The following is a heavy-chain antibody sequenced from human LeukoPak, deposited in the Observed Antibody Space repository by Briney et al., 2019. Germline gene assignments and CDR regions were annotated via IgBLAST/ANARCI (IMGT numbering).Heavy chain of an antibody. CDR2: INRSGST. V-gene: IGHV4-34*01. Sequence: SETLSLTCAVYGGSLSYYYWSWIRQPPEKGLEWIGEINRSGSTNYNPSLKSRVSISVDTSKNHFSLKLSSVTAADTALYYCARLEGYMVRPGQIPPPGYWGQGTLVTVSS. D-gene: IGHD3-10*01. CDR3: ARLEGYMVRPGQIPPPGY. J-gene: IGHJ4*02. CDR1: GGSLSYYY.